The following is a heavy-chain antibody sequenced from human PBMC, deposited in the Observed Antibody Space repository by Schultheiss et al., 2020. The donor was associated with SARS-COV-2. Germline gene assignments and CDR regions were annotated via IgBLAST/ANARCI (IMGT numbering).Heavy chain of an antibody. V-gene: IGHV3-23*01. Sequence: GGSLRLSCAASGFTFSSYAMNWVRQAPGKGLQWVSGISGGGDNTYYADSVKGRFTISRDNAKNSLYLQMNSLRAEDTAVYYCARGLASDWFDPWGQGTLVTVSS. CDR3: ARGLASDWFDP. D-gene: IGHD5-12*01. J-gene: IGHJ5*02. CDR2: ISGGGDNT. CDR1: GFTFSSYA.